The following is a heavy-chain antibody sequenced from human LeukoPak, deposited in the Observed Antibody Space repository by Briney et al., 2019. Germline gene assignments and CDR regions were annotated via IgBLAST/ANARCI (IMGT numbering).Heavy chain of an antibody. CDR2: ISSSSSTI. Sequence: GGSLRLSCAASGFTFSSYSMNWVRQAPGKGLEWVSYISSSSSTIYYADSVKGRFTISRDNAKNSLYLQMNSLRAEDTAVYYCARDRAVKVIAAAVLYYYYGMDVWGQGTTVTVSS. D-gene: IGHD6-13*01. CDR1: GFTFSSYS. CDR3: ARDRAVKVIAAAVLYYYYGMDV. J-gene: IGHJ6*02. V-gene: IGHV3-48*01.